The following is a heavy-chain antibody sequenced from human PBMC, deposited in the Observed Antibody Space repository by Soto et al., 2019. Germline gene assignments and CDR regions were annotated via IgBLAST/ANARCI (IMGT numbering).Heavy chain of an antibody. CDR1: GGTFSSYA. CDR3: ARAGRGYSYGLSDY. J-gene: IGHJ4*02. CDR2: IIPIFGTA. Sequence: ASVKVSCKASGGTFSSYAISWVRQAPGQGLEWMGGIIPIFGTANYAQKFQGRVTITADESTSTAYMELSSLRSEDTAVYYCARAGRGYSYGLSDYWGQGTLVTVSS. D-gene: IGHD5-18*01. V-gene: IGHV1-69*13.